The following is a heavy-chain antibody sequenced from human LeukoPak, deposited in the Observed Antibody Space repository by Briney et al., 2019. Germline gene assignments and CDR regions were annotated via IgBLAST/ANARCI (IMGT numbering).Heavy chain of an antibody. J-gene: IGHJ5*02. D-gene: IGHD3-9*01. CDR3: ESQYYETLTGPNWFDA. CDR2: ILPGDSDT. Sequence: GESLKISCKGSGYTFTSYWIGWVRQMPGKGLEWMGIILPGDSDTRYSPSFKGQVTMSVDKSVSTAYLQWSNLKASDTAMSYCESQYYETLTGPNWFDALGQGTLVTVSS. V-gene: IGHV5-51*01. CDR1: GYTFTSYW.